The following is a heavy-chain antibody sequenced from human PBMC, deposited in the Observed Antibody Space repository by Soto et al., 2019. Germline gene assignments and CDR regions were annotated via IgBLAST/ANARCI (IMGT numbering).Heavy chain of an antibody. D-gene: IGHD5-18*01. CDR3: AKARRGYSYGHGPDY. J-gene: IGHJ4*02. CDR1: GFTFSSYG. V-gene: IGHV3-30*18. CDR2: ISYDGSNK. Sequence: LRLSCAASGFTFSSYGMHWVRQAPGKGLEWVAVISYDGSNKYYADSVKGRFTISRDNSKNTLYLQMNSLRAEDTAVYYCAKARRGYSYGHGPDYWGQGTLVTVSS.